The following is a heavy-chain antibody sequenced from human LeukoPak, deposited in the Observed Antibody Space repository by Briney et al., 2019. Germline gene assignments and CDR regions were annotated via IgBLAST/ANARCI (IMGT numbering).Heavy chain of an antibody. CDR3: ARTLAVAAPLDAFDL. Sequence: GGSLRLSCAASGFTFSSYSMNWVRQAPGKGLEWVSYISSRSSTIYYADSVKGRFTISRDNAKNSLYLQMNSLRAEDTAVYYCARTLAVAAPLDAFDLWGQGTMVTVSS. D-gene: IGHD6-19*01. J-gene: IGHJ3*01. CDR2: ISSRSSTI. V-gene: IGHV3-48*01. CDR1: GFTFSSYS.